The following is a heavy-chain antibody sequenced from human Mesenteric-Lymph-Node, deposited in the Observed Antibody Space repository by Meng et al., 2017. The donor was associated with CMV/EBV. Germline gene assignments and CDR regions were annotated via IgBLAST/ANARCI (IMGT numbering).Heavy chain of an antibody. Sequence: SLTSSPVGVGWVPQSPGKVLEWLAVIYWDDDKRYNPSLRSRLSISKDTSRDQVVLTMTNVDPVDTGTYYCAHRRPYSGRWNEVTFDYWGQGVLVTVSS. V-gene: IGHV2-5*02. CDR2: IYWDDDK. J-gene: IGHJ4*02. CDR1: SLTSSPVG. CDR3: AHRRPYSGRWNEVTFDY. D-gene: IGHD6-13*01.